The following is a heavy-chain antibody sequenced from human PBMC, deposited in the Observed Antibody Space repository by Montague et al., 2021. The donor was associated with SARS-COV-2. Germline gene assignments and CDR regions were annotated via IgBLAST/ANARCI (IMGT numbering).Heavy chain of an antibody. D-gene: IGHD2-8*01. Sequence: SETLSLTCTVSGGSISSPDYYWGWIRQSPGKGLEWIGSISYTCRTYYNPSLRSRVSFSMDTSKNHFSLSLSSVTVADTAVYFCARQLPSYCATNKCYPYYFDGWGQGALVTVSS. J-gene: IGHJ4*02. CDR2: ISYTCRT. CDR3: ARQLPSYCATNKCYPYYFDG. V-gene: IGHV4-39*01. CDR1: GGSISSPDYY.